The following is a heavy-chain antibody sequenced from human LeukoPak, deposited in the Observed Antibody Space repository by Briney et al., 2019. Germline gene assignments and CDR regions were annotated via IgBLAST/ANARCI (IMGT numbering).Heavy chain of an antibody. V-gene: IGHV1-18*01. CDR3: ARPRFPYYRLSGPDYYYMDV. Sequence: GASVKVSCKASGYTFTSYGISWVRQAPGQGLEWMGWISAYNGNTNYAQKLQGRVTMTTDTSTTTAYMELSSLKSEDTAVYYCARPRFPYYRLSGPDYYYMDVWGKGTTVTVSS. J-gene: IGHJ6*03. CDR2: ISAYNGNT. CDR1: GYTFTSYG. D-gene: IGHD3-10*01.